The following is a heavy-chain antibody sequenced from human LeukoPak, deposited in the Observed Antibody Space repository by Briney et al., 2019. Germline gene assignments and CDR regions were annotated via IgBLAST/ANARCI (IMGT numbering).Heavy chain of an antibody. CDR3: TTESRFRLILDY. D-gene: IGHD2-21*01. J-gene: IGHJ4*02. Sequence: GGSLRLSCAASGFIFTNAWMTWVRQAPGKGLEWVGRIKTKSDGGTTDCAAPVKGRFTISRDDSKKMIYLHMNSLKTEDTAVYFCTTESRFRLILDYWGLGTLVTVSS. CDR1: GFIFTNAW. CDR2: IKTKSDGGTT. V-gene: IGHV3-15*01.